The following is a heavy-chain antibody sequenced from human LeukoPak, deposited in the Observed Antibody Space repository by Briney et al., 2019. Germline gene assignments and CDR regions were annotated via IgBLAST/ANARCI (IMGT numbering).Heavy chain of an antibody. D-gene: IGHD5-24*01. CDR2: IYYSGST. J-gene: IGHJ5*02. CDR1: GGSLSDYY. CDR3: ARDGYNSGGWFDP. Sequence: PSETLSLTCAVYGGSLSDYYWSWIRQPPGKGLEWIGYIYYSGSTYYNPSLKSRVTISVDTSKNQFSLKLSSVTAADTAVYYCARDGYNSGGWFDPWGQGTLVTVSS. V-gene: IGHV4-30-4*08.